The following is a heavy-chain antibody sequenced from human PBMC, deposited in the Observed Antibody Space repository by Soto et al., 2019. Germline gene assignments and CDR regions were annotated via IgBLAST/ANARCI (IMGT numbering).Heavy chain of an antibody. D-gene: IGHD3-16*01. Sequence: VQLVQSGAEVKNPGASVKVSCKASGYTFTRYGIGWARQAPGQGLEWMGWINTYNGNTNYAQNVQGRVTLTTDTSTSTDYMELRSLRSNDTAIYYCAMVDVYVTPSPQDVWGQGTTVIVSS. J-gene: IGHJ6*02. CDR1: GYTFTRYG. CDR2: INTYNGNT. CDR3: AMVDVYVTPSPQDV. V-gene: IGHV1-18*01.